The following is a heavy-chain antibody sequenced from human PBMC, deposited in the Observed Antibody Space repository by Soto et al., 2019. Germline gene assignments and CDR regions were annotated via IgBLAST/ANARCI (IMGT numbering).Heavy chain of an antibody. D-gene: IGHD2-2*01. J-gene: IGHJ6*02. Sequence: SVKVSCKASGFTFTSSAMQWVRQARGQRLEWIGWIVVGSGNTNYAQKFQERVTITRDMSTSTAYMELSSLRSEDTAVYYCATLTPLRQLLSMRGDYYYYYGMDVWGQGTTVTVSS. CDR3: ATLTPLRQLLSMRGDYYYYYGMDV. CDR1: GFTFTSSA. V-gene: IGHV1-58*02. CDR2: IVVGSGNT.